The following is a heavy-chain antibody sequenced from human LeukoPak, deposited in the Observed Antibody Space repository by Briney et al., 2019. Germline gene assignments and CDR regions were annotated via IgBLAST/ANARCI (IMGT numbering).Heavy chain of an antibody. CDR3: ARPYYYDSRIDP. V-gene: IGHV4-30-4*01. Sequence: SETLSLTCTVSGGSISSGDYYWSWIRQPPGKGLEWIADMYYSGSTYYNPSLKSRVTMSADTSKNQLSLKPSSVTAADTAVYYCARPYYYDSRIDPWGQGILVTVSS. J-gene: IGHJ5*02. D-gene: IGHD3-22*01. CDR2: MYYSGST. CDR1: GGSISSGDYY.